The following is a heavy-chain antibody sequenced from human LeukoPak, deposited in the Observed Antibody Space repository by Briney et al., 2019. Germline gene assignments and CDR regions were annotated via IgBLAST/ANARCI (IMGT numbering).Heavy chain of an antibody. CDR3: ARGSNPLDTLDYYDSSGGFDY. J-gene: IGHJ4*02. V-gene: IGHV4-34*01. D-gene: IGHD3-22*01. Sequence: PSETLSLTCAVYGGSFSGYYWSWIRQPPRKGLEWIGEINHSGSTNYNPSLKSRVTISVDTSKNQFSLKLSSVTAADTAVYYCARGSNPLDTLDYYDSSGGFDYWGQGTLVTVSS. CDR2: INHSGST. CDR1: GGSFSGYY.